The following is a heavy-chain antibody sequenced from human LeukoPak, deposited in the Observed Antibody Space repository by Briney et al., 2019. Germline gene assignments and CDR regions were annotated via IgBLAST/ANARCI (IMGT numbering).Heavy chain of an antibody. V-gene: IGHV3-74*01. CDR3: ARDLYYYGSGSLDY. Sequence: PGGSLRLSCAASGFTFSNYWMHWVRQAPGKGLVWVSRIHSDGSSTYYADSVKGRFTISRDNAKNTLYLQMNSLRAEDAAVYYCARDLYYYGSGSLDYWGQGTLVTVSS. J-gene: IGHJ4*02. CDR2: IHSDGSST. D-gene: IGHD3-10*01. CDR1: GFTFSNYW.